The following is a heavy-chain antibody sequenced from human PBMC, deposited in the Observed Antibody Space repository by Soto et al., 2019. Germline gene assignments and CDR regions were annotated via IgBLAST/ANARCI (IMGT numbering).Heavy chain of an antibody. V-gene: IGHV3-23*01. Sequence: EVQLLESGGGLVQPGGSLRLSCAASGFIFSDYAMSWVRQAPGKGLEWVSAINGRGGKTYYADSVKGRFTISRDNSKNTLNLQMNSLTAEDTAIYYCGKKREQVVIDSWGQGTLVTVSS. J-gene: IGHJ5*01. CDR1: GFIFSDYA. CDR3: GKKREQVVIDS. D-gene: IGHD6-6*01. CDR2: INGRGGKT.